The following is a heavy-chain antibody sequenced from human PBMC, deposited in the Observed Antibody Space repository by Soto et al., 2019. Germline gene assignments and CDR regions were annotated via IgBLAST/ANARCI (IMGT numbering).Heavy chain of an antibody. V-gene: IGHV1-46*01. CDR2: INPSGGST. Sequence: GASVKVSCKASGYTFTSYYMHWVRQAPGQGLEWMGIINPSGGSTSYAQKFQGRVTMTTDTSTSTAYMELRSLRSDDTAVYYCASNEWRTSWFDPWGQGTLVTVSS. CDR1: GYTFTSYY. CDR3: ASNEWRTSWFDP. D-gene: IGHD3-3*01. J-gene: IGHJ5*02.